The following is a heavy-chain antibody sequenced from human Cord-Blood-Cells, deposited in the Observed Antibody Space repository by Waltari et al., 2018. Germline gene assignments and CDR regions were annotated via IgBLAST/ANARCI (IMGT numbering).Heavy chain of an antibody. Sequence: QVQLQESGPGLVKPSATLSLTCTVSGGSISSYYWSWIRQPPGKGLEWIGYIYYRGSTNYNPSLKSRVTISVDTSKNQFSLKLSSVTAADTAVYYCARVGIAARLAFDIWGQGTMVTVSS. D-gene: IGHD6-6*01. CDR3: ARVGIAARLAFDI. CDR1: GGSISSYY. CDR2: IYYRGST. J-gene: IGHJ3*02. V-gene: IGHV4-59*01.